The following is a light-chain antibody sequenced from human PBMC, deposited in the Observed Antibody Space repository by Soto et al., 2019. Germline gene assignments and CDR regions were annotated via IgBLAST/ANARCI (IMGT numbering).Light chain of an antibody. V-gene: IGKV1-33*01. CDR2: DAS. CDR1: QDTSNY. J-gene: IGKJ1*01. CDR3: QQYDSLPRT. Sequence: DIQMTQSPSSLSASVGDRVTITCQASQDTSNYLNWYQQKPGKAPKLLIYDASNLETGVPSRFSGSGSGTDFDLTISSLQHEDIATYYCQQYDSLPRTFGQGTKVEIK.